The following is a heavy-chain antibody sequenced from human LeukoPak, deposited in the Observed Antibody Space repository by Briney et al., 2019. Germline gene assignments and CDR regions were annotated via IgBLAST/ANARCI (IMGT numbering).Heavy chain of an antibody. D-gene: IGHD6-13*01. J-gene: IGHJ6*02. CDR3: ARERGSSSWRDYYYGMDV. Sequence: ASVKVSCKASGGTFSSYAISWVRQAPGQGLEWMGWISAYNGNTNYAQKLQGRVTMTTDTSTSTAYMELRSLRSDDTAVYYCARERGSSSWRDYYYGMDVWGQGTTVTVSS. CDR1: GGTFSSYA. V-gene: IGHV1-18*01. CDR2: ISAYNGNT.